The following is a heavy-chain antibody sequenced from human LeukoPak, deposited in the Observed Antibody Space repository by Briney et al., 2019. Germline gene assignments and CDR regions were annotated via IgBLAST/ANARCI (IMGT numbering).Heavy chain of an antibody. CDR2: ISYSGAT. CDR3: ARHGDGGTVDAFDI. Sequence: PSETLSLTCTVSGGSISRTNFYWAWIRQPPGKGLEWIGSISYSGATYYNPALKSRITMSIDTSKNQFSLKLSSVTAADTAVYYCARHGDGGTVDAFDIWGQGTMVTVSS. J-gene: IGHJ3*02. D-gene: IGHD4-23*01. V-gene: IGHV4-39*01. CDR1: GGSISRTNFY.